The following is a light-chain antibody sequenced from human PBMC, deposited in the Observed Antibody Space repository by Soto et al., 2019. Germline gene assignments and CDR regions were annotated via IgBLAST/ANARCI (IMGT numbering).Light chain of an antibody. CDR1: QSVRTY. V-gene: IGKV3-11*01. J-gene: IGKJ5*01. CDR2: DAS. CDR3: QHRNSWPPIT. Sequence: EIVLTQSPVTLSLSPGERATLSCRASQSVRTYLAWYQVKPGQAPRLLIYDASSSASGVPARFSGSGSGTDFTLTISSLVPEDFALYYCQHRNSWPPITFGQGTRLEIK.